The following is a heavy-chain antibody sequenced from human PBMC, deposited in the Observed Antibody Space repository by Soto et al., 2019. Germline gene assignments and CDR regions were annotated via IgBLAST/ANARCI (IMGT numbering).Heavy chain of an antibody. CDR2: ISSRSDI. V-gene: IGHV3-21*01. J-gene: IGHJ6*02. CDR1: GFTFSTYS. CDR3: AREYTAWPLAYGLDV. Sequence: PVGSLRLSCVGSGFTFSTYSINWVRQAPGKGLEWVSSISSRSDIYYADSVKGRFTISRDNAKNSVSLHMNSLRAEDTAVYYCAREYTAWPLAYGLDVWGQGTTVTVSS. D-gene: IGHD1-20*01.